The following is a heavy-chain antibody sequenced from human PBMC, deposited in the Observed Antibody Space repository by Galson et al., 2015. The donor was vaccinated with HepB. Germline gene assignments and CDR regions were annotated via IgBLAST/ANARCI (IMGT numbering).Heavy chain of an antibody. Sequence: SLRLSCAASGSIVSRNYMSWVRQAPGKGLEWVSVIYIDGSTYYVDSVKGRFTISRHNSKNTLYLQMNSLLPEDTAVYYCASGWYYFDYWGQGTLVTVSS. CDR3: ASGWYYFDY. V-gene: IGHV3-53*04. CDR2: IYIDGST. J-gene: IGHJ4*02. D-gene: IGHD6-19*01. CDR1: GSIVSRNY.